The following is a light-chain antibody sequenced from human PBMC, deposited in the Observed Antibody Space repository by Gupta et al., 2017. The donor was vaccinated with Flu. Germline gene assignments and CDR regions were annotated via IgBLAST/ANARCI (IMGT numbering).Light chain of an antibody. Sequence: DIQMTHSPSTLSAYVGDRVTITCRASQSLSRWLAWYQQKPGKAPKLLIYKASNVESGVPSRFSGSGSGTEFTLTISSLQPDDFANYYCQQDYSSSLTFGRGTKVEI. J-gene: IGKJ4*01. V-gene: IGKV1-5*03. CDR3: QQDYSSSLT. CDR2: KAS. CDR1: QSLSRW.